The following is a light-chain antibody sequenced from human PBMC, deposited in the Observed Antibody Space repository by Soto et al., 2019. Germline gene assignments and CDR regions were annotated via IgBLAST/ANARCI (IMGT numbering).Light chain of an antibody. CDR1: HSVSCG. CDR2: RAS. Sequence: EIVMTQSPATLSVSPGERATLSCRASHSVSCGLAWYQQKPGQAPRLLIYRASIRVTGIPARFSGSGSGTEFTLTISSLQSEDFAVYYCQQNNNWPYTFGQGTKLEIK. CDR3: QQNNNWPYT. J-gene: IGKJ2*01. V-gene: IGKV3-15*01.